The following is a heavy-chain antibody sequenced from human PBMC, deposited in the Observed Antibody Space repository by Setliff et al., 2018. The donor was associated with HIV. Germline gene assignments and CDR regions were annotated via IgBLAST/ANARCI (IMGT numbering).Heavy chain of an antibody. J-gene: IGHJ3*02. CDR3: ARDRIEVLADSPHDVFDI. D-gene: IGHD3-22*01. CDR2: VHNSAGS. V-gene: IGHV4-4*07. Sequence: PSETLFLTCAVSGDSVSGYYWSWIRQPAGRGLEWIGRVHNSAGSNYNPSLKSRVTMSVDTAKNQLSLKLTAVSAADTAVYYCARDRIEVLADSPHDVFDIWGRGIMVTVSS. CDR1: GDSVSGYY.